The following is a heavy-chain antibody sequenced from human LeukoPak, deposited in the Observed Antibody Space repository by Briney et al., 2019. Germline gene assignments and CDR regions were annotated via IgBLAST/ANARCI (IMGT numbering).Heavy chain of an antibody. V-gene: IGHV1-2*02. Sequence: GASVKVSCKASRYTFTGYFMHGVRQAPGQGREGMGWINPNSGGTNYAQKFQGRVTMTRDTSISTAYMELSRLRSDDTAVYYCARALSSNGSGLKGYYYYYMDVWGKGTTVTISS. D-gene: IGHD3-10*01. J-gene: IGHJ6*03. CDR1: RYTFTGYF. CDR3: ARALSSNGSGLKGYYYYYMDV. CDR2: INPNSGGT.